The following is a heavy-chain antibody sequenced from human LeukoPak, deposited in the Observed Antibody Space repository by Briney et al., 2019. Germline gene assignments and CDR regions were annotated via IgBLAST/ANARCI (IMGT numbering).Heavy chain of an antibody. CDR1: GGTFSSYA. Sequence: GASVKVSCKASGGTFSSYAISWVRQAPGQGLGWMGGIIPIFGTANYAQKFQGRVTITAEESTSTAYMELSSLRSEDTAVYYCAGSTVTRLAEYFQHWGQGTLVSVSS. CDR3: AGSTVTRLAEYFQH. V-gene: IGHV1-69*13. CDR2: IIPIFGTA. J-gene: IGHJ1*01. D-gene: IGHD4-17*01.